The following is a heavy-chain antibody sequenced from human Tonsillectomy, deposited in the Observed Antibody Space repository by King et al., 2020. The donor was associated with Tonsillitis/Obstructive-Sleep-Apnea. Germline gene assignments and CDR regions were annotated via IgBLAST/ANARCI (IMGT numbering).Heavy chain of an antibody. V-gene: IGHV1-69*01. CDR2: IIPIFGTA. D-gene: IGHD6-19*01. CDR1: GGTFSSYA. Sequence: QLVQSGAEVKKPGSSVKVSCKASGGTFSSYAISWVRQAPGQGLEWMGGIIPIFGTANYAQKFQGRVTITADESTSTAYMELSSLRSKDTAVYYCASQVAVAGTNYYGMDVWGQGTTVTVSS. J-gene: IGHJ6*02. CDR3: ASQVAVAGTNYYGMDV.